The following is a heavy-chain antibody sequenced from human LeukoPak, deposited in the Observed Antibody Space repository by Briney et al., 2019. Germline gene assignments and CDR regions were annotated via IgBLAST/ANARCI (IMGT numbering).Heavy chain of an antibody. V-gene: IGHV3-30*18. CDR1: GFTFSSYG. CDR2: ISYDGSNK. J-gene: IGHJ4*02. Sequence: GGSLRLSCAASGFTFSSYGMHWVRQAPGKGLEWVAVISYDGSNKYYADSVKGRFTISRDNSKNTLYLQMNSLRAEDTAVYYCAKEQDSSGYYSALPPAFDYWGQGTLVTVSS. CDR3: AKEQDSSGYYSALPPAFDY. D-gene: IGHD3-22*01.